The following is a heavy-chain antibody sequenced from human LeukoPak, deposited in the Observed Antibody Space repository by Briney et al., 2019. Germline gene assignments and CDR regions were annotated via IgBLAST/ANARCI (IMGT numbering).Heavy chain of an antibody. D-gene: IGHD1-26*01. V-gene: IGHV3-64*04. Sequence: GGSLRLSCSASGFTFSSYVMHWVRQAPGKGLEYVSTVISNGGSTYYADSVKGRFTISRDNSKNALYLQMTSLRAEDTAVYYCTRDASGDTSSGPRMDVWGQGTTVTVS. CDR3: TRDASGDTSSGPRMDV. J-gene: IGHJ6*02. CDR2: VISNGGST. CDR1: GFTFSSYV.